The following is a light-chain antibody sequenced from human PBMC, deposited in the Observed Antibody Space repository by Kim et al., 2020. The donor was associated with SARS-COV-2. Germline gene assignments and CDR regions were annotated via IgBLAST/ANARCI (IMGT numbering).Light chain of an antibody. V-gene: IGKV3-15*01. CDR1: QSVSSH. CDR2: GAS. Sequence: EIVMTQSPAILSVSPGERATLSCRASQSVSSHLAWYQQRPGQPPRLLIYGASTRATGIRARFSGSGSGTEFTLTISSLRSEDFGIYFYQQYNDWTPGDTFGQGTKVDIK. CDR3: QQYNDWTPGDT. J-gene: IGKJ2*01.